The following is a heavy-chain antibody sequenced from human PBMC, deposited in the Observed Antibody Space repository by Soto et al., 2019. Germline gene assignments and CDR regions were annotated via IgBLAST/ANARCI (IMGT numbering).Heavy chain of an antibody. CDR3: ARRDSSSSYAFDI. CDR2: INHSGST. V-gene: IGHV4-34*01. J-gene: IGHJ3*02. CDR1: GGSFSGYY. Sequence: PXGTLSLTCAVYGGSFSGYYWSWIRQPPGKGLEWIGEINHSGSTNYNPSLKSRVTISVDTSKNQFSLKLSSVTAADTAVYYCARRDSSSSYAFDIWGQGTMVTVSS. D-gene: IGHD6-6*01.